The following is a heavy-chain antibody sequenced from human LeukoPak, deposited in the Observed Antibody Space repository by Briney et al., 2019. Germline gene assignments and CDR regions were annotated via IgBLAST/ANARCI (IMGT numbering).Heavy chain of an antibody. Sequence: PGGSLRLSCAASGFIFDDYVMHWVRQAPGKGLEWVSGISWTGATLGYADSVKGRFTISRDDAKNSLYLQMNSLRAEDTAVYYCARSIAVAGIVSEHYFDYWGQGTLVTVSS. J-gene: IGHJ4*02. CDR1: GFIFDDYV. CDR2: ISWTGATL. V-gene: IGHV3-9*01. D-gene: IGHD6-19*01. CDR3: ARSIAVAGIVSEHYFDY.